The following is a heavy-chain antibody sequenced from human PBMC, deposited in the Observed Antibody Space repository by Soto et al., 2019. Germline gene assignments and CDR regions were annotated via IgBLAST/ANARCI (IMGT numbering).Heavy chain of an antibody. V-gene: IGHV3-30-3*01. CDR1: GFTVSNSD. Sequence: GGSLRLSCAASGFTVSNSDMNWVHQAPGKGLEWVAVISYDGSNKYYAASVKGRFTISRDNSKNTLYLQMNSLRAEDTAVYYCARADTMIVVVTLSYWGQGTLVPVSS. CDR3: ARADTMIVVVTLSY. J-gene: IGHJ4*02. D-gene: IGHD3-22*01. CDR2: ISYDGSNK.